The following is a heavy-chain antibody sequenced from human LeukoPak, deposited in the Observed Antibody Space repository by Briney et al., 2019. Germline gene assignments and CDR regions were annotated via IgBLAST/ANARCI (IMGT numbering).Heavy chain of an antibody. CDR3: ARAGSIYYYGMDV. CDR1: GGSISTYY. Sequence: SETLSLTCTVSGGSISTYYGNWIRQPPGKGLEWIGYIYHSGSTYYNPSLKSRVTISVDRSKNQFSLKLSSVTAADTAVYYCARAGSIYYYGMDVWGQGTTVTVSS. V-gene: IGHV4-59*12. J-gene: IGHJ6*02. CDR2: IYHSGST. D-gene: IGHD3-10*01.